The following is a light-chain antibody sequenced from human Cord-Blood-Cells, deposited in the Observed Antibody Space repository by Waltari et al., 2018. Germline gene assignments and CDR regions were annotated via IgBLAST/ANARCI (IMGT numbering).Light chain of an antibody. Sequence: GDRATTTCRASQGISSALAWYQQKPGKAPKLLIYDASSLESGVPSRFSGSGSGTDFTLTISSLQPEDFATYYCQQFNSYPQTFGQGTKVEIK. J-gene: IGKJ1*01. CDR1: QGISSA. V-gene: IGKV1-13*02. CDR3: QQFNSYPQT. CDR2: DAS.